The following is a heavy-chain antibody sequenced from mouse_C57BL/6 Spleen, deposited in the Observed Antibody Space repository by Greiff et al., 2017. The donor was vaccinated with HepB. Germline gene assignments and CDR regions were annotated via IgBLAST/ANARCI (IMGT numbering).Heavy chain of an antibody. CDR1: GYSITSGYY. D-gene: IGHD2-4*01. J-gene: IGHJ3*01. Sequence: EVKLVESGPGLVKPSQSLSLTCSVTGYSITSGYYWNWIRQFPGNKLEWMGYISYDGSNNYNPSLKNRISITRGTSKNQFFLKLNSVTTEDTATYYCARDNYDYDAFDAYWGQGTLVTVSA. CDR3: ARDNYDYDAFDAY. V-gene: IGHV3-6*01. CDR2: ISYDGSN.